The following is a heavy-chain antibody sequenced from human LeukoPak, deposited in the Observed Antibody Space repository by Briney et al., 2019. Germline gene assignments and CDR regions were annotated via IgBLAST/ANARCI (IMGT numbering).Heavy chain of an antibody. CDR1: GGSISIYY. D-gene: IGHD4-17*01. CDR2: VYNSEDT. Sequence: SETLSLTCTVSGGSISIYYWSWIRQPPGKGLEWIGYVYNSEDTNYNPSLKSRVTISVDTSKNQFSLKLSSETAADTAVYYCAREGDYGDYGEPFDYWGQGTLVTVSS. V-gene: IGHV4-59*01. CDR3: AREGDYGDYGEPFDY. J-gene: IGHJ4*02.